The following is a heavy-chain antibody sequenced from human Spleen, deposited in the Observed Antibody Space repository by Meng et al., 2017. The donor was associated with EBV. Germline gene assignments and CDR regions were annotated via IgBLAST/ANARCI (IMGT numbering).Heavy chain of an antibody. Sequence: QVHVVGAGGELGPPGVSLRLSCAASGFTFSNYGMHWVRQAPGKGLEWVAVISYDGSNKYYEDSVKGRFTISRDNSKNTLYLQMNSLRPEDTALYSCAKERTSNWHRPEGYFGYWGLGTLVTVSS. CDR2: ISYDGSNK. CDR1: GFTFSNYG. CDR3: AKERTSNWHRPEGYFGY. V-gene: IGHV3-30*18. J-gene: IGHJ4*02. D-gene: IGHD6-13*01.